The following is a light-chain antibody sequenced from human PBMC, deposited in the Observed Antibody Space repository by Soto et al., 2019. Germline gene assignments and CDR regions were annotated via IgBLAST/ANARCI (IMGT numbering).Light chain of an antibody. CDR3: AAWDDSLRALV. Sequence: QSVLTQPPSTSGTPGQRDTISCSGSSSNIGSNYVYWYQQLPGTAPKLLIYRNNQRPSGVPDRFSGSKSGTSASLAISGLRSEDEADYFCAAWDDSLRALVFGGGTKVTVL. CDR2: RNN. V-gene: IGLV1-47*01. CDR1: SSNIGSNY. J-gene: IGLJ2*01.